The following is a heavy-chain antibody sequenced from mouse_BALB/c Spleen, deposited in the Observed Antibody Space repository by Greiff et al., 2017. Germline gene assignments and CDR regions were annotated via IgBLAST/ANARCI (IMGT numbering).Heavy chain of an antibody. CDR2: ISSGGSYT. V-gene: IGHV5-6*02. Sequence: EVMLVESGGDLVKPGGSLKLSCAASGFTFSSYGMSWVRQTPDKRLEWVATISSGGSYTYYPDSVKGRFTISRDNAKNTLYLQMSSLKSEDTAMYYCERREGYGNTAYYFDYWGQGTTLTVSS. J-gene: IGHJ2*01. CDR1: GFTFSSYG. D-gene: IGHD2-1*01. CDR3: ERREGYGNTAYYFDY.